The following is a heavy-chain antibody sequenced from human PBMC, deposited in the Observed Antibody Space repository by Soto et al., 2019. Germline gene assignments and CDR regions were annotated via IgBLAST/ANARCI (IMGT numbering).Heavy chain of an antibody. CDR2: IYYSGST. CDR3: ATIPPNYSSSWYYFDY. Sequence: SETLSLTCTVSGGSISSYYWSWIRQPPGKGLEWIGYIYYSGSTNYNPSLKSRVTISVDTSKNQFSLKLSSVTAADTAVYYCATIPPNYSSSWYYFDYWGQGTLVTVFS. V-gene: IGHV4-59*08. J-gene: IGHJ4*02. D-gene: IGHD6-13*01. CDR1: GGSISSYY.